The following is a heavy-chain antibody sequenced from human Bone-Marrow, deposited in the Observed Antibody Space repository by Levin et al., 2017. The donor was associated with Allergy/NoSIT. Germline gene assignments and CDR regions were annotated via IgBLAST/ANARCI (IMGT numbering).Heavy chain of an antibody. Sequence: GGSLRLSCAASGFTLSDYYMSWIRQAPGKGLEWVSYISSRGTTMYLADSVKGRFTISRDNAKNSLSLEMNSLRADDTAVYYCARDMNKAHYNYGLDVWGQGTTVTVSS. J-gene: IGHJ6*02. CDR2: ISSRGTTM. D-gene: IGHD1/OR15-1a*01. CDR3: ARDMNKAHYNYGLDV. CDR1: GFTLSDYY. V-gene: IGHV3-11*01.